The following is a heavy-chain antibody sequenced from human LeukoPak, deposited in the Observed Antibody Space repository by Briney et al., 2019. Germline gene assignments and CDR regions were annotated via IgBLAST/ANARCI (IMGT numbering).Heavy chain of an antibody. Sequence: GGSLRLSCAASGFTFSSYSMIWVRQAPGKGLEWVSYISSSSSTINYADSVKGRFTISRDNAKNSLYLQMNSLRDEDTAVYYCARGLSGRYAFDIWGQGTMVTVSS. CDR1: GFTFSSYS. V-gene: IGHV3-48*02. D-gene: IGHD3-10*01. CDR2: ISSSSSTI. CDR3: ARGLSGRYAFDI. J-gene: IGHJ3*02.